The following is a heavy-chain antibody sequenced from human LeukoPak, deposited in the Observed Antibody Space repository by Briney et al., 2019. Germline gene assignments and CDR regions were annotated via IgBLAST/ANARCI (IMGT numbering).Heavy chain of an antibody. CDR2: IYSGGGT. CDR1: GFTVSNNH. J-gene: IGHJ6*02. V-gene: IGHV3-66*01. Sequence: GGSLRLSCGASGFTVSNNHMSWVRQAPGKGLEWVSLIYSGGGTDYSDSVKGRFTISRDNSKNTLYLQMNSLRAEDTAVYYCARDLYYHGMDVWGQGTTVTVSS. CDR3: ARDLYYHGMDV.